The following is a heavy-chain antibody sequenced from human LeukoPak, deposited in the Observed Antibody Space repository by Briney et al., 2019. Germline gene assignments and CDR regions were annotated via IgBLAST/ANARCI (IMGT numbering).Heavy chain of an antibody. D-gene: IGHD6-13*01. V-gene: IGHV1-69*01. Sequence: ASVKVSCKASGGTFSSYPISWVRQAPGQGLEWMGGIIPMFGTANYAQKFQGRVAIIADESTSTAYTELSSLRSEDTAVYYCARSDSRTIFYYYYGMDVWGQGTTVTVSS. CDR1: GGTFSSYP. CDR3: ARSDSRTIFYYYYGMDV. J-gene: IGHJ6*02. CDR2: IIPMFGTA.